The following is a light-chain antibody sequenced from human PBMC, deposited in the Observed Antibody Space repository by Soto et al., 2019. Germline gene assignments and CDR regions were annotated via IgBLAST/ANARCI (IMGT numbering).Light chain of an antibody. Sequence: QSVLTQPHSVSGSPVQSVTISCTGTSSDVGSYNRVSWYQQPPGTAPKLMIYEVSNRPSGVPDRFSGSKSGNTASLTISGLQAEDEADYYCSSYTSSSTLYVFGTGTKVTVL. J-gene: IGLJ1*01. V-gene: IGLV2-18*02. CDR2: EVS. CDR1: SSDVGSYNR. CDR3: SSYTSSSTLYV.